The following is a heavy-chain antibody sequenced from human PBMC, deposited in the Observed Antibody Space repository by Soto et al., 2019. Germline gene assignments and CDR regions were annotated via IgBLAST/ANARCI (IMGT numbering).Heavy chain of an antibody. CDR2: IWYDGSNK. Sequence: QVQLVESGGGVVQPGRSLRLSCAASGFTFSSYGMHWVRQAPGKGLEWVAVIWYDGSNKYYADSVKGRFTISRDNSKNTLYLQMNSLGAEDTAVYYCARDQDYYGSGRDNWFDPWGQGTLVTVSS. CDR3: ARDQDYYGSGRDNWFDP. D-gene: IGHD3-10*01. CDR1: GFTFSSYG. J-gene: IGHJ5*02. V-gene: IGHV3-33*01.